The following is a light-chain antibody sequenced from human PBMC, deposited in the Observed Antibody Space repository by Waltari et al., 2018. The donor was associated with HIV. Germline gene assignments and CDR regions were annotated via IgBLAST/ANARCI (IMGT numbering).Light chain of an antibody. CDR1: QSVSSN. J-gene: IGKJ1*01. Sequence: EIVTTQSPATLSVSPGERATLPCRASQSVSSNLAWYQQKPGQAPRLLIYGASTRATGIPARFSGSGSRTEFTLTISSLQSEDFAVYYCQQYNNWPQTFGQGTKVEIK. CDR2: GAS. CDR3: QQYNNWPQT. V-gene: IGKV3-15*01.